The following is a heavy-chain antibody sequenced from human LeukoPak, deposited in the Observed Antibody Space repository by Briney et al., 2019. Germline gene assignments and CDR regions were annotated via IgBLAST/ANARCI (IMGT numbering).Heavy chain of an antibody. V-gene: IGHV4-34*01. CDR2: INHSGST. J-gene: IGHJ4*02. D-gene: IGHD5-18*01. CDR1: GGSLSGYY. Sequence: SETLSLTCAVYGGSLSGYYWSWIRQPPGKGLEWIGEINHSGSTNYNPSLKSRVTISVDTSKNQFSLKLSSVTAADTAVYYWARRPLQGYSYGNFDYWGQGTLVTVSA. CDR3: ARRPLQGYSYGNFDY.